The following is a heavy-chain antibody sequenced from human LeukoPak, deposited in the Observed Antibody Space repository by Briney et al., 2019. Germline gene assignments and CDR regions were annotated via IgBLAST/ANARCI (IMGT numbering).Heavy chain of an antibody. J-gene: IGHJ3*02. CDR1: GFTFTSSA. CDR2: IVVDSGNT. Sequence: GASVKVSCKASGFTFTSSAMQWVRQARGQRLEWIGWIVVDSGNTNYAQKFQERVTITRDMSTSTAYMELSSLRSEDTAVYYCAADMIADDAFDIWGQGTMVTVSS. CDR3: AADMIADDAFDI. D-gene: IGHD3-22*01. V-gene: IGHV1-58*02.